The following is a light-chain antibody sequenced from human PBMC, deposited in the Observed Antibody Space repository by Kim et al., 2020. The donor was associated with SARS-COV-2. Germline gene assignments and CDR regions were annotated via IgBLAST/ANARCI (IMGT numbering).Light chain of an antibody. V-gene: IGKV1-39*01. CDR1: QSISSL. Sequence: ASVGDRVTITCRASQSISSLLNWYQQKPGKAPNLLIYGASSLQSGVPSRFSGAGSGTDFTLTISSLQPEDFATYYCQQSYHTPITFGQGTRLEIK. J-gene: IGKJ5*01. CDR2: GAS. CDR3: QQSYHTPIT.